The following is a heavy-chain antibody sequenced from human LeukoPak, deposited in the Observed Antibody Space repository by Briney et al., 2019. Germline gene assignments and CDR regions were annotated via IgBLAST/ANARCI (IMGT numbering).Heavy chain of an antibody. CDR2: INPNSGGT. V-gene: IGHV1-2*02. J-gene: IGHJ6*02. CDR1: GYTFTGYY. D-gene: IGHD3-22*01. Sequence: ASVKVSCKASGYTFTGYYMHWVRQAPGQGLELMGWINPNSGGTNYAQKFQGRVTMTRDTSISTAYMELSRLRSDDTAVYYCAREVGDNYYDSSGYSGEYGMDVWGQGTTVTVSS. CDR3: AREVGDNYYDSSGYSGEYGMDV.